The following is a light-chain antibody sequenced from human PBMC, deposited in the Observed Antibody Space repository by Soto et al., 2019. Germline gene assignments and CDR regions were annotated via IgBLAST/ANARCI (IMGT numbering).Light chain of an antibody. J-gene: IGKJ1*01. CDR1: QSINRW. Sequence: DIQMTQSPSTLSASVGDRVTITCRASQSINRWLAWYQQKPGKAPKVLIWDATTLHRGVSSRFSGSGFGTEFTLTISSLQPEDFATYSCQQYYISWSFGQGTKVDIK. CDR3: QQYYISWS. CDR2: DAT. V-gene: IGKV1-5*01.